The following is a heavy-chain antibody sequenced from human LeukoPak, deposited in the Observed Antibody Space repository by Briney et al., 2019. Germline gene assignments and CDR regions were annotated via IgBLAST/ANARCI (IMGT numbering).Heavy chain of an antibody. CDR3: ARVAYGGNSGWFDP. J-gene: IGHJ5*02. CDR2: IYHSGST. V-gene: IGHV4-38-2*02. Sequence: SETLSLTCTVSGYSISSGYYWGWIRQPPGKGLEWIGSIYHSGSTYYNPSLKSRVTISVDTSKNQFSLKLSSVTAADTAVYYCARVAYGGNSGWFDPWGQGTLVTVSS. CDR1: GYSISSGYY. D-gene: IGHD4-23*01.